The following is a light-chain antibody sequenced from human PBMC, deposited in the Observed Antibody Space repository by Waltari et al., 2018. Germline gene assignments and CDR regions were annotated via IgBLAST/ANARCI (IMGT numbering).Light chain of an antibody. CDR3: SSYTGSSTNFV. Sequence: QSALTQPASVSGSPGQSITISCTGTSSDVGGYHYVSWYQQHPGKAPKLMIFDVSNRPSGVSNRFSGSKSGNTASLTISGLQAEDEADYYCSSYTGSSTNFVFGTGTKVTVL. CDR1: SSDVGGYHY. CDR2: DVS. V-gene: IGLV2-14*03. J-gene: IGLJ1*01.